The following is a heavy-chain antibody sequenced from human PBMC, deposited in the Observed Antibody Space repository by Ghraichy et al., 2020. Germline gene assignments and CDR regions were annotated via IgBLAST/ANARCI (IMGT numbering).Heavy chain of an antibody. D-gene: IGHD3-22*01. CDR3: ARRRNPYYYDSRIGWFDP. CDR2: INHSGST. V-gene: IGHV4-34*01. Sequence: SETLSHTCAVYGGSLSGYYWSWIRQPPGKGLEWIGEINHSGSTNYNPSLKSRITISVDTSKNQFSLKLSSVTAADTAVYYCARRRNPYYYDSRIGWFDPWGQGTLVTVSS. CDR1: GGSLSGYY. J-gene: IGHJ5*02.